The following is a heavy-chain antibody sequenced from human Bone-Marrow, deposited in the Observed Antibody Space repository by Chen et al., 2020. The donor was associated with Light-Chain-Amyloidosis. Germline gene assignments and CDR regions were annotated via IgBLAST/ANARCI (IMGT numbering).Heavy chain of an antibody. Sequence: EVQLLESGGGLAQPGGSLRLSGVASGFTFSTYAMDWVRQAPGRGLEWVASISGSATGSGTVTWHATAVKGRFTISRDNSKNTLYLQMNSLKVEDTAIYYCGSGKQPHYWGQGTLVTVSS. CDR1: GFTFSTYA. CDR3: GSGKQPHY. J-gene: IGHJ4*02. CDR2: ISGSATGSGTVT. V-gene: IGHV3-23*01. D-gene: IGHD6-19*01.